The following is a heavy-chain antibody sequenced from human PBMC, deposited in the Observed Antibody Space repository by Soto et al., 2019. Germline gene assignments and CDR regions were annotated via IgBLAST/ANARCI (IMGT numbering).Heavy chain of an antibody. J-gene: IGHJ4*02. D-gene: IGHD4-17*01. Sequence: ASVKVSCQASGYIFTSYGISWVRQAPGQGLEWMGWISPSNGDSNYAQRLQGRVTMTTDTSTSIAYMDLRSLRSDDTAVYYCARALPSYGDYSKVDYWGQGTLVTVSS. CDR2: ISPSNGDS. V-gene: IGHV1-18*01. CDR1: GYIFTSYG. CDR3: ARALPSYGDYSKVDY.